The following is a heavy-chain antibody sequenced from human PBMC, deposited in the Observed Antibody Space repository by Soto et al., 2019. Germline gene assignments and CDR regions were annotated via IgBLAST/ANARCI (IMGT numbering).Heavy chain of an antibody. J-gene: IGHJ4*02. D-gene: IGHD3-10*01. CDR1: GFTFSTYA. Sequence: EVQLLESGGGLVQPGGSLRLSWVASGFTFSTYAMSWVRQAPGKGLEWVSIIGSSGGITVYADSVNGHFTISRDNSKNTLYLQMNSLTAEDTAVYYCAKHFVNGEIDYWGQGTLVTVSS. V-gene: IGHV3-23*01. CDR2: IGSSGGIT. CDR3: AKHFVNGEIDY.